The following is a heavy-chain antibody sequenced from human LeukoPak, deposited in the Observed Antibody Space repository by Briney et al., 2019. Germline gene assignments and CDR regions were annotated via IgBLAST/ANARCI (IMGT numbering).Heavy chain of an antibody. V-gene: IGHV3-23*01. J-gene: IGHJ6*02. CDR2: ISSSGDNA. CDR3: AKDVRVGGGGMDV. Sequence: GGSLRLSCAASGFTLSSYAMSWVRQAPGKGLEWVSLISSSGDNAYYADSVRGRFTISRDKSRNTVSLQMNSLRGEDTAVYYCAKDVRVGGGGMDVWGQGTPVTVSS. CDR1: GFTLSSYA. D-gene: IGHD1-26*01.